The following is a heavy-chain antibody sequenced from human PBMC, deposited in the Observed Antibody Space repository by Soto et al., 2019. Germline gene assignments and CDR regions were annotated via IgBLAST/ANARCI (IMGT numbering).Heavy chain of an antibody. CDR1: GFTFSNYG. D-gene: IGHD2-2*01. CDR3: ARVFACRDASCRPWDAFDI. J-gene: IGHJ3*02. Sequence: QVQLVESGGGVVQPGRSLRLSCAASGFTFSNYGMHWVRQAPGKGLEWVALIWYDGSNTYYADSVKGRFTISRDNSKNTLSLQMNSLRAEDTAVYYCARVFACRDASCRPWDAFDIWGQGTMVTVSS. CDR2: IWYDGSNT. V-gene: IGHV3-33*01.